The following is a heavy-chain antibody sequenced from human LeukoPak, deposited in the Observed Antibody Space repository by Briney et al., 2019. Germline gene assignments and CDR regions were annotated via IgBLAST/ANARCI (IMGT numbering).Heavy chain of an antibody. J-gene: IGHJ4*02. D-gene: IGHD6-13*01. V-gene: IGHV3-21*01. Sequence: PWGSLRLSCAASGSTFSSCSMNWVRQAPGKGLEWVSSISSSSSYIYYADSVKGRFTISRDNAKNSLYLQMNSLRAEDTAVYYCARADTTAAAGDWGQGALVTVSS. CDR3: ARADTTAAAGD. CDR1: GSTFSSCS. CDR2: ISSSSSYI.